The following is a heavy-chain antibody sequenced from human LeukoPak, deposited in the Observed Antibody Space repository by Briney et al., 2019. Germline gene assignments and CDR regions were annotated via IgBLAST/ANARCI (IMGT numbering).Heavy chain of an antibody. CDR2: MNPNSDNT. CDR3: ATGGWYRGGAFDI. Sequence: ASVKVSCKASGYTFTSYDINWVRQATGQGLEWMGWMNPNSDNTGYAQKFQGRVTMTRNTSISTAYMELSSLRSEDTAVYYCATGGWYRGGAFDIWGQGTMVTVSS. D-gene: IGHD6-19*01. J-gene: IGHJ3*02. V-gene: IGHV1-8*01. CDR1: GYTFTSYD.